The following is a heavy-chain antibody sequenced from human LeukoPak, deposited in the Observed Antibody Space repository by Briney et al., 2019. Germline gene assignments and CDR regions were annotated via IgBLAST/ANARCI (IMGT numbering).Heavy chain of an antibody. V-gene: IGHV1-24*01. CDR2: FDAEDGET. D-gene: IGHD3-22*01. J-gene: IGHJ4*02. CDR3: ARERKWDYYDSSGYYRGVYFDY. CDR1: GYTLTELS. Sequence: ASVKVSCKVSGYTLTELSIYWVRQAPGKGLEWMGGFDAEDGETIYAQKFQGRVTMTEDTSTDTAYMELSNLRSEDTAVYYCARERKWDYYDSSGYYRGVYFDYWGQGTLVTVSS.